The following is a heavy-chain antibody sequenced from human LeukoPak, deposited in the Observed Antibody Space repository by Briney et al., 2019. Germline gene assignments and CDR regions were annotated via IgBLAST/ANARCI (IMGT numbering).Heavy chain of an antibody. CDR3: ARDLAGPPQEAFDI. V-gene: IGHV3-7*01. CDR2: IKKEGSER. J-gene: IGHJ3*02. CDR1: GFSINNYW. Sequence: GGSLRLSCAASGFSINNYWMNWVRQAPGKGLEWVASIKKEGSERYYVDSVKGRFTISRDNTKSSLYLQMNTLRAEDTAVYYCARDLAGPPQEAFDIWGQGTMVTVSS.